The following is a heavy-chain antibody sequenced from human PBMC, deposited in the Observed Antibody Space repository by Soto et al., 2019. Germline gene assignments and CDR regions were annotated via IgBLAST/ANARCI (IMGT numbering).Heavy chain of an antibody. CDR3: ARDSPSRFRGGKNRNHMDV. D-gene: IGHD3-10*01. CDR2: IWYDGSNK. V-gene: IGHV3-33*01. J-gene: IGHJ6*02. Sequence: GGSLRLSCAASGFTFSSYGMHWVRQAPGKGLEWVAVIWYDGSNKYYADSVKGRFTISRDNSKNTLYLQMNSLRAEDTAVYYCARDSPSRFRGGKNRNHMDVWGQGTTVTVSS. CDR1: GFTFSSYG.